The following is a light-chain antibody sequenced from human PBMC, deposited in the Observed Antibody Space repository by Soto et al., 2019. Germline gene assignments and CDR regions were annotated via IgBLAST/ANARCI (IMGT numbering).Light chain of an antibody. Sequence: DIQMTQSPSTLSGSVGDRVTITCRASQTISSWLAWYQQKPGKAPKLLIYKASTLKSGVTSRFSGSGFGTEFTLTISRLQPDDFATYYCQHYNSYSEAFGQGTKVELK. CDR1: QTISSW. J-gene: IGKJ1*01. V-gene: IGKV1-5*03. CDR2: KAS. CDR3: QHYNSYSEA.